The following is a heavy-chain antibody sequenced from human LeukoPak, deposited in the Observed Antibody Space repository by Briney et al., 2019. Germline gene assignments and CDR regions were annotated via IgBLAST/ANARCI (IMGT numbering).Heavy chain of an antibody. Sequence: PVASVKVSCKASGYTFTSYAMHWVRQAPGQRLEWMGWINAGNGNTKYSQKFQGRVTITRDTSASTAYMELSSLRSEDTAVYYCARVRTYYYDSSGYRDAFDIWGQGTMVTVSS. CDR1: GYTFTSYA. J-gene: IGHJ3*02. CDR2: INAGNGNT. V-gene: IGHV1-3*01. CDR3: ARVRTYYYDSSGYRDAFDI. D-gene: IGHD3-22*01.